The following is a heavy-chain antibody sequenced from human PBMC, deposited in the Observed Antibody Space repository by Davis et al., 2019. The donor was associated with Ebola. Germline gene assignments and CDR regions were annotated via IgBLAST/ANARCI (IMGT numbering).Heavy chain of an antibody. D-gene: IGHD3-3*01. Sequence: MPSETLSLTCTVSGGSISSYYWSWIRQPPGKGLEWIGYIYYSGSTNYNPSLKSRVTISVDTSKNQFSLKLSSVTAADTAMYYCARGTRFLEWLFHDYWGQGTLVTVSS. CDR1: GGSISSYY. CDR3: ARGTRFLEWLFHDY. CDR2: IYYSGST. V-gene: IGHV4-59*08. J-gene: IGHJ4*02.